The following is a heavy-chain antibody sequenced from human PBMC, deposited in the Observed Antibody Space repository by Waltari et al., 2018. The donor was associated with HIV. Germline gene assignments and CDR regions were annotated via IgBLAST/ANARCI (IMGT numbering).Heavy chain of an antibody. Sequence: VQLVESGGDLDQPGGSVRLSCAADGVTFSDHFMDWVRRAPGKVLEWVARSSNKAASYTPYYAASVRGRFIISRDDSKSSVFLQMNSLKTEDTAVYYCSRDFGFWGPGTLVTVSS. CDR2: SSNKAASYTP. D-gene: IGHD3-3*01. CDR1: GVTFSDHF. V-gene: IGHV3-72*01. CDR3: SRDFGF. J-gene: IGHJ4*02.